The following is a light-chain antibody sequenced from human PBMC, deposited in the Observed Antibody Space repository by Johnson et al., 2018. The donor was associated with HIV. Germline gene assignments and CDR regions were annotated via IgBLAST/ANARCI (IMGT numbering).Light chain of an antibody. CDR1: SSNIGNNY. V-gene: IGLV1-51*02. CDR3: GTWDSSLTASYV. CDR2: ENN. J-gene: IGLJ1*01. Sequence: HSVLTQPPSVSAAPGQTVTISCSGSSSNIGNNYVSWYQQLPGTAPKLLIYENNKRPSGIPDRFSGSKSGTSATLGITGLQTGDEADYYCGTWDSSLTASYVFGTGTKVTVL.